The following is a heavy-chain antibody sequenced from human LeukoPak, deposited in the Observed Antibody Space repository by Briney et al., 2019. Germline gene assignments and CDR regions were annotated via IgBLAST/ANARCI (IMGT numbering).Heavy chain of an antibody. CDR1: EYSFTGYH. D-gene: IGHD3-10*01. Sequence: ASVKVSCKVVEYSFTGYHLHWMRQAPGQGLEWVGWISAYNGNTNYAQKLQGRVTMTTDTSTSTAYMELRSLRSDDTAVYYCARVRSLVDYWGQGTLVTVSS. V-gene: IGHV1-18*04. CDR2: ISAYNGNT. CDR3: ARVRSLVDY. J-gene: IGHJ4*02.